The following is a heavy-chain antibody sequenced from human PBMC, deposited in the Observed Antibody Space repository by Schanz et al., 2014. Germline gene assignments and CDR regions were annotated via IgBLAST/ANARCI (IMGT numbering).Heavy chain of an antibody. Sequence: QVQLQELGPGLVKPSQTLSLTCTVSGGSVSSGGDYWSWIRQHPGKGLEWIGFISYSGSTYYNPSLKSRVTISVDTSKNQFSLRMNSLTAADTAVYYCARDTTWRLDLWGRGTLVTVSS. V-gene: IGHV4-31*03. CDR3: ARDTTWRLDL. J-gene: IGHJ2*01. D-gene: IGHD1-1*01. CDR2: ISYSGST. CDR1: GGSVSSGGDY.